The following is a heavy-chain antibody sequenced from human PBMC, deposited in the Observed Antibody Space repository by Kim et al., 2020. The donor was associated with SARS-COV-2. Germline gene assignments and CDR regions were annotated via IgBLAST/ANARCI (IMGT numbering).Heavy chain of an antibody. CDR2: INAGNGNT. CDR3: AREARITMVRGVIYY. Sequence: ASVKVSCKASGYTFTSYAMHWVRQAPGQRLEWMGWINAGNGNTKYSQKFQGRVTITRDTSASTAYMELSSLRSEDTAVYYCAREARITMVRGVIYYWGQGTLVTVSS. J-gene: IGHJ4*02. V-gene: IGHV1-3*01. CDR1: GYTFTSYA. D-gene: IGHD3-10*01.